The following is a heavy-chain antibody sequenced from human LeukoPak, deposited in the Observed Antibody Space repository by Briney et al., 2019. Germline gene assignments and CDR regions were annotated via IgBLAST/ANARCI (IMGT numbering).Heavy chain of an antibody. CDR3: ARVESSGDVDY. V-gene: IGHV4-38-2*01. Sequence: SETLSLTCAVSGYSISSGYYWGWIRQPPGKGLEWIGSIYHSGSTYYNQSLKSRVTISVDTSKNQFSLKLSSVTAADTAVYYCARVESSGDVDYWGQGTLVTVSS. CDR2: IYHSGST. CDR1: GYSISSGYY. J-gene: IGHJ4*02. D-gene: IGHD6-19*01.